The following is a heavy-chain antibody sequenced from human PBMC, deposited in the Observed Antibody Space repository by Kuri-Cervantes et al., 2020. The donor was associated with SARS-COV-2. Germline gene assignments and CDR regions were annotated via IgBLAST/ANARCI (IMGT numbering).Heavy chain of an antibody. CDR2: ISSSSSYI. J-gene: IGHJ4*02. CDR3: AKDIPLTLTYYYDSSGYQY. V-gene: IGHV3-21*04. D-gene: IGHD3-22*01. Sequence: GGSLRLSCAASGFTVSSNEMSWVRQAPGKGLEWVSSISSSSSYIYYADSVKGRFTISRDNAKNSLYLQMNSLRAEDMAVYYCAKDIPLTLTYYYDSSGYQYWGQGTLVTVSS. CDR1: GFTVSSNE.